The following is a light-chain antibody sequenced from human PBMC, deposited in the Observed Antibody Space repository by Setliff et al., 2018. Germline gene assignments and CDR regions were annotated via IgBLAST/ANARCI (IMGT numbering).Light chain of an antibody. CDR2: DVT. J-gene: IGLJ1*01. Sequence: QSALTQPASVSGSPGQSITISCTGSSFDIGAYNYVAWYQQQPGKAPKLIIYDVTKRPSGVSSRFSGSKSGNTASLTISGLQAEDEADYYCCSYTSSGSRVFGTGTKVTVL. CDR3: CSYTSSGSRV. CDR1: SFDIGAYNY. V-gene: IGLV2-14*03.